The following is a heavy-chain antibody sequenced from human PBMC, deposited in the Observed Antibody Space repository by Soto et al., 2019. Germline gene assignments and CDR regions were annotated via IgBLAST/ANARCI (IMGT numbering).Heavy chain of an antibody. CDR1: GGSFCGYY. J-gene: IGHJ6*02. V-gene: IGHV4-34*01. D-gene: IGHD3-10*01. CDR2: INHSGST. CDR3: ARVSGIYYYGMDV. Sequence: PSETLSLTCAVYGGSFCGYYWSWLRQPPGKGLEWIGEINHSGSTNYNPSLKSRVTISVDTSKNQFSLKLSSVIAADTAVYYCARVSGIYYYGMDVWGQGTTVT.